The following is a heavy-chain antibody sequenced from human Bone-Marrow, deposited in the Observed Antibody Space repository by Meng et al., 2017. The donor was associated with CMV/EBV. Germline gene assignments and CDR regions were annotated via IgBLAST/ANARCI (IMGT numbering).Heavy chain of an antibody. J-gene: IGHJ5*02. CDR3: ARDTPLHCSSTSCYTDWFDP. CDR1: GYTFTSYY. CDR2: INPSGGST. V-gene: IGHV1-46*01. D-gene: IGHD2-2*02. Sequence: SVKVSCKASGYTFTSYYMHWVRQAPGQGLEWMGIINPSGGSTSYAQKFQGRVTMTRDTSTSTVYMELSSLRSEDTAVYYCARDTPLHCSSTSCYTDWFDPWGQGTLVTVSS.